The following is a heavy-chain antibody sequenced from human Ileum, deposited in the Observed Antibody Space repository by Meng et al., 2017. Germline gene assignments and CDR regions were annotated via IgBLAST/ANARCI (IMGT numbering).Heavy chain of an antibody. D-gene: IGHD3-16*01. J-gene: IGHJ4*02. CDR1: GFTISCCY. CDR2: INQDGSVI. V-gene: IGHV3-7*01. Sequence: GESLKISCASSGFTISCCYMSWVRQVPGKGLEWVANINQDGSVIHYMDSVKGRFTVSRDNAGNSQYLQMNSLRAEDTAVYYCARTSSSNYGFFDHWGQGALVTVSS. CDR3: ARTSSSNYGFFDH.